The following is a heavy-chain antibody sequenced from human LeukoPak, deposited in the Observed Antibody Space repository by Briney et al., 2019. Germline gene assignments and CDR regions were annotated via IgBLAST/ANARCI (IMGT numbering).Heavy chain of an antibody. CDR3: ARVGYGDYVGAFDI. CDR1: GFTFGAYT. Sequence: GGSLRLSCAASGFTFGAYTMNWVRQAPGKGLEWVSSISSSSSYIYYADSVKGRFTISRDNAKNSLYLQMNSLRAEDTAVYYCARVGYGDYVGAFDIWAKGQWSPSLQ. J-gene: IGHJ3*02. V-gene: IGHV3-21*01. D-gene: IGHD4-17*01. CDR2: ISSSSSYI.